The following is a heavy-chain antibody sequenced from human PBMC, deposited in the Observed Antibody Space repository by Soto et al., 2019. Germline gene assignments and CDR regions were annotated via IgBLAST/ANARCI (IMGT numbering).Heavy chain of an antibody. CDR1: GYNFTSYA. J-gene: IGHJ4*02. D-gene: IGHD3-3*01. V-gene: IGHV1-3*01. CDR2: INAGNGNT. Sequence: ASVKVSCKASGYNFTSYAMHWVRQAPGQRLEWMGWINAGNGNTKYSQKFQGRVTITRDTSTSTAYMELRSLRSDDTAVYYCAIFVNDFWSGYYPLDYWGQGTLVTVSS. CDR3: AIFVNDFWSGYYPLDY.